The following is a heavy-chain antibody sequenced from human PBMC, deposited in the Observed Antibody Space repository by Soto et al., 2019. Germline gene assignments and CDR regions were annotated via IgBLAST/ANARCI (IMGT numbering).Heavy chain of an antibody. D-gene: IGHD6-13*01. CDR3: ARLKGWYGSSEGAADI. J-gene: IGHJ3*02. Sequence: PGESLKISCKGSGYSSANYWIGWVRQMPGKGLEWMGIIYPGDSDARYSPSFQGQVTISVDKSISTAYVQWRSLKASDTAMYYCARLKGWYGSSEGAADIWGQGALVTVSS. CDR2: IYPGDSDA. CDR1: GYSSANYW. V-gene: IGHV5-51*01.